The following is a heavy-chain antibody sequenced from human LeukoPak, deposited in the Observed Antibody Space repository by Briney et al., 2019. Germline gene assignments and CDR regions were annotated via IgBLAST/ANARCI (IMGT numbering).Heavy chain of an antibody. CDR2: ISGSGDST. CDR3: ARDRVAATGTTYDMDV. J-gene: IGHJ6*02. Sequence: PGGSLRLSCAASGFTFSSYAMSWVRQAPGKGLEWVSGISGSGDSTHYADSVKGRFTISRDNFKNTLYLQMNSLRAEDTAVYYCARDRVAATGTTYDMDVWGQGTTVTVSS. V-gene: IGHV3-23*01. CDR1: GFTFSSYA. D-gene: IGHD1/OR15-1a*01.